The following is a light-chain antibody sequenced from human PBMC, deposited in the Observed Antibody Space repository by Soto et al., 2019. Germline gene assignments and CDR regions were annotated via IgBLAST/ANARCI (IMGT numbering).Light chain of an antibody. J-gene: IGLJ1*01. Sequence: QSALTQPASVSGTPGQSITISCTGTSSDVGGYNYVSWYQQHPGKAPKLMIYDVSNRPSGDSNRFSGSKSGNTASLTISGLQAEYEAEYSCSSYTSSSTPYVFGTGTKVTVL. CDR3: SSYTSSSTPYV. CDR1: SSDVGGYNY. CDR2: DVS. V-gene: IGLV2-14*01.